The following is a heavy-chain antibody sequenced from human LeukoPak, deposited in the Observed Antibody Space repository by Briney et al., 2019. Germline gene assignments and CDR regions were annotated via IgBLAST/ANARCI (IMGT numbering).Heavy chain of an antibody. CDR3: ARTADSYCGGDCYTLDY. J-gene: IGHJ4*02. CDR1: GGTFSSYA. V-gene: IGHV1-69*13. CDR2: IIPIFGTA. Sequence: SVKVSCKASGGTFSSYAISWVRQAPGQGLEWMGGIIPIFGTANYAQKFQGRVTITADESTSTAYMELSSLRSEDTAVYYCARTADSYCGGDCYTLDYWGQGTLVTVSS. D-gene: IGHD2-21*02.